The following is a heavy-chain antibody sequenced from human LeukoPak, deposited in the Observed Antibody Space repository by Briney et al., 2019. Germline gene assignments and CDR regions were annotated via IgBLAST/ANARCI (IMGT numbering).Heavy chain of an antibody. J-gene: IGHJ4*02. CDR2: ISSSSTYT. CDR3: ARDAYCGADCYYYFEY. V-gene: IGHV3-11*05. Sequence: PGGSLRLSCAASGFTFSDYYMSWIPQAPGKRLECTSYISSSSTYTNYADSVKGRFTISRDDAKNSLYLQMNSLRADDTAVYYCARDAYCGADCYYYFEYWGQGTLVTVSS. CDR1: GFTFSDYY. D-gene: IGHD2-21*02.